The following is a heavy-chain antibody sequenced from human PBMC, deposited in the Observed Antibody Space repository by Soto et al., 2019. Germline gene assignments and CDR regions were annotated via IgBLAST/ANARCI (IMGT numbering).Heavy chain of an antibody. J-gene: IGHJ5*02. CDR1: GGSISSGGYS. CDR3: ARVPTP. CDR2: IYHSGYT. Sequence: PSETLSLTCAVSGGSISSGGYSWSWIRQPPGKGLEWIGYIYHSGYTYYNPSLKSRVTISVDRSKNQFSLKLSSVTAADTAVYYCARVPTPWGQGTLVTVSS. V-gene: IGHV4-30-2*01.